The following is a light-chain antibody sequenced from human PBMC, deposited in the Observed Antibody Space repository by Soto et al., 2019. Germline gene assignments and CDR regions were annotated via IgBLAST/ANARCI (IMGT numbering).Light chain of an antibody. CDR1: QSVSSN. Sequence: EIVMTQSPATLSVSPGERATLSCRASQSVSSNLAWYQQKPGQAPRRLIYCASTRTTGSPARFSGSGAGTEFTLTISSLQSEDFAVYYCQQYNNWSPCTFGQGTKVEIK. J-gene: IGKJ1*01. CDR3: QQYNNWSPCT. V-gene: IGKV3-15*01. CDR2: CAS.